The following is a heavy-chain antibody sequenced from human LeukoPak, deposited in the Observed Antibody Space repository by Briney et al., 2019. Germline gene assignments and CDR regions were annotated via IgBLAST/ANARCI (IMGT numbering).Heavy chain of an antibody. CDR3: AKMVAWGIGIFDY. D-gene: IGHD6-13*01. CDR2: VSGGGTNT. CDR1: GFSFSSYA. J-gene: IGHJ4*02. V-gene: IGHV3-23*01. Sequence: PGGSLRLSCAASGFSFSSYAMNWVRQAPGKGPEWVSTVSGGGTNTYYADFVEGCFTISRDNSKNTLYLQMNSLRAEDTAVYFCAKMVAWGIGIFDYWGQGTLVTVSS.